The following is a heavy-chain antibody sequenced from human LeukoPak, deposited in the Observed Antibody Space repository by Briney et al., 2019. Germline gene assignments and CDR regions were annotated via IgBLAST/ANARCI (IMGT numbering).Heavy chain of an antibody. CDR2: INPNSGGT. CDR3: ARPNYYDSSGYYDY. Sequence: ASVKVSCKASGYTFTGYYMHWVRQAPGQGLEWMGWINPNSGGTNFAQSFQGRVTMTRDKSISTAYMELSRLRSDDTAMYYCARPNYYDSSGYYDYWGQGTLVTVSS. CDR1: GYTFTGYY. J-gene: IGHJ4*02. V-gene: IGHV1-2*02. D-gene: IGHD3-22*01.